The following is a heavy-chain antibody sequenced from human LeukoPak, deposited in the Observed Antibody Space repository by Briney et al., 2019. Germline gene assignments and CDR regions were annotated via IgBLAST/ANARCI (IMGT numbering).Heavy chain of an antibody. CDR2: IYYSGST. Sequence: SSQTLSLTCTVSGGSISSGDYYWSWIRHPPGKGLEWIGYIYYSGSTYYNPSLKSRVTISVDTSKNQFSLKLSSVTAAVTAVYSCARATWELLHFDYWVRVRLVTHSS. CDR3: ARATWELLHFDY. D-gene: IGHD1-26*01. V-gene: IGHV4-30-4*08. CDR1: GGSISSGDYY. J-gene: IGHJ4*02.